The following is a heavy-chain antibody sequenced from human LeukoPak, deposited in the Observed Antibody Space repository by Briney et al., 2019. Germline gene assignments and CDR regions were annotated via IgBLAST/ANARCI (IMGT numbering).Heavy chain of an antibody. D-gene: IGHD5-18*01. J-gene: IGHJ3*02. CDR1: GFTFDDYG. CDR2: INWNGGST. Sequence: PGGSLRLSCAASGFTFDDYGMSWVRQAPGKGLEWVSGINWNGGSTGYADSVKGRFTISRDNAKNSLYLQMNSLRAEDTALYHCARDGPYSYGGHAFDIWGQGTMVTVSS. CDR3: ARDGPYSYGGHAFDI. V-gene: IGHV3-20*01.